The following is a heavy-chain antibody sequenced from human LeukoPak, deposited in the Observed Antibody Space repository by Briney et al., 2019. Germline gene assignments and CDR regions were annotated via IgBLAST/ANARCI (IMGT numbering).Heavy chain of an antibody. CDR1: GFTFSSYE. CDR3: LGFGELSFDY. J-gene: IGHJ4*02. V-gene: IGHV3-48*03. D-gene: IGHD3-10*01. CDR2: ISSSGSTI. Sequence: PGGSLRLSCAASGFTFSSYEMNWVRQAPGEGLEWVSYISSSGSTIYYADSVKGRFTISRDNAKNSLYLQMNSLRAEDTAVYYCLGFGELSFDYWGQGTLVTVSS.